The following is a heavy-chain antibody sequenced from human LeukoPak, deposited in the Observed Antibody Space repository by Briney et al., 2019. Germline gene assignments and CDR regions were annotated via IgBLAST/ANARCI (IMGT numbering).Heavy chain of an antibody. D-gene: IGHD6-19*01. CDR2: IIPILGIA. CDR1: GGTFSSYT. V-gene: IGHV1-69*04. CDR3: ARDPEAGFDY. J-gene: IGHJ4*02. Sequence: ASVKVSCKASGGTFSSYTISWVRQAPGQGLEWMGRIIPILGIANYAQKFQCRVTITADKSTSTAYMEPSSLRSEDTAVYYCARDPEAGFDYWGQGTLVTVSS.